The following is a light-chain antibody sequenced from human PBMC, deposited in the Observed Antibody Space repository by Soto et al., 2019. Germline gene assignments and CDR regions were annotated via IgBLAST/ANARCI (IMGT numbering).Light chain of an antibody. CDR3: QTWGTGIHWV. V-gene: IGLV4-69*01. J-gene: IGLJ3*02. CDR2: LNSDGSH. Sequence: QLVLTQSPSASASLGASVKLTCTLSSGHSSYAIAWHQQQPEKGPRYLTKLNSDGSHSKGDGIPDRFSGSSSGAERYLTISSLQSEDEADYYCQTWGTGIHWVFGGGTQLTVL. CDR1: SGHSSYA.